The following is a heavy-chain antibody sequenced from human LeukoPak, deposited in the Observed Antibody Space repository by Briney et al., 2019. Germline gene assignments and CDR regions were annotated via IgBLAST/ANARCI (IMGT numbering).Heavy chain of an antibody. J-gene: IGHJ5*02. CDR2: IYYGGST. D-gene: IGHD6-13*01. CDR3: ASLYSSSWYFDP. CDR1: GGSISSYY. V-gene: IGHV4-59*01. Sequence: SETLSLTCTVSGGSISSYYWSWIRQPPGKGPEWIGYIYYGGSTNYNPSLKSRVTISVDTSKNQFSLKLSSVTAADTAVYYCASLYSSSWYFDPWGQGTLVTVSS.